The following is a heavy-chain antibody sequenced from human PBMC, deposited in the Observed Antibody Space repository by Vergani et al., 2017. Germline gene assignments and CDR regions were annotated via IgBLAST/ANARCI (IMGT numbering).Heavy chain of an antibody. CDR2: VSTGTKSQ. CDR3: VIGGRGNHGDFWSRLGP. J-gene: IGHJ5*02. Sequence: EVQLVESGGGLVKPGGSLRLSCAASGFTFSSYSMNWVRQAPGKGLEWVSFVSTGTKSQSYAESVKGRFTIYKDNTVDMLSLQMNSLRPDDTAVYYCVIGGRGNHGDFWSRLGPWGQGTRVIVSS. D-gene: IGHD1-14*01. V-gene: IGHV3-21*05. CDR1: GFTFSSYS.